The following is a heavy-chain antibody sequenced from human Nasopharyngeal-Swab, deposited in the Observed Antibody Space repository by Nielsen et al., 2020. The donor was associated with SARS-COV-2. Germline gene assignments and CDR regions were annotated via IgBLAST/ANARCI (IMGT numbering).Heavy chain of an antibody. V-gene: IGHV3-73*01. CDR2: IRSKANSYAT. Sequence: GESLKISCAASGFTFSSYAMHWVRQASGKGLEWVGRIRSKANSYATAYAASVKGRFTISRDDSKNTAYLQMNSLKTEDTAVYYCTRPGWGGDWFSYWGQGTLVTVSS. D-gene: IGHD2-21*02. J-gene: IGHJ4*02. CDR1: GFTFSSYA. CDR3: TRPGWGGDWFSY.